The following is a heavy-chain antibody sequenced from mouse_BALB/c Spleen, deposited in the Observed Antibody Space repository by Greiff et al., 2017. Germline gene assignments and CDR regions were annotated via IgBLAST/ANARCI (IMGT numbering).Heavy chain of an antibody. CDR3: ARGGTYYFDD. CDR1: GFTFSSYA. J-gene: IGHJ2*01. V-gene: IGHV5-6-5*01. Sequence: EVMLVESGGGLVQPGGSLKLSCAASGFTFSSYAMSWVRQTPEKRLEWVASISSGGSTYYPDSVKGRFTISRDNARNILYLQMSSLRSEDTAMYYWARGGTYYFDDWGQGTTLTVSS. CDR2: ISSGGST. D-gene: IGHD2-14*01.